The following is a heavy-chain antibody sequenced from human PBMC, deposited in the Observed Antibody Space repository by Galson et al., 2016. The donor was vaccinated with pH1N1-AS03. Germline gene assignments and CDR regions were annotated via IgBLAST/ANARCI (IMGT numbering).Heavy chain of an antibody. J-gene: IGHJ4*02. CDR1: GFSSSTI. D-gene: IGHD1-1*01. Sequence: SLRLSCAAPGFSSSTIVHWVCQAPGKGLEWVAVSWKDGRNEDYADSVKGRFTISRDNSNNMLFLQMNSLRADDMAVYYCAKGSGDWGPGTLVTVSS. CDR2: SWKDGRNE. V-gene: IGHV3-30*18. CDR3: AKGSGD.